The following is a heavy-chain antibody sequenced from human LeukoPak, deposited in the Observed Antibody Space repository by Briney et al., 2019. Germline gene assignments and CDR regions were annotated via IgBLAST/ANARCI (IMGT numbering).Heavy chain of an antibody. J-gene: IGHJ5*02. CDR3: ARVLVPAASNWFDP. CDR1: GYTFTSYD. D-gene: IGHD2-2*01. Sequence: ASVKVSCKASGYTFTSYDINWVRQATGQGLEWMGWMNPNSGNTGYAQKFQGRVTITRNTSISTAYMELGSLRSEDTAVYYCARVLVPAASNWFDPWGQGTLVTVSS. CDR2: MNPNSGNT. V-gene: IGHV1-8*03.